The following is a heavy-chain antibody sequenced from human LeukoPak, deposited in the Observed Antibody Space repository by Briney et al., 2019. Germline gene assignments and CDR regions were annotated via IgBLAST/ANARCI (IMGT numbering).Heavy chain of an antibody. V-gene: IGHV4-34*01. CDR1: GGSSSGYY. J-gene: IGHJ4*02. CDR3: ARSSNYYDSSGYLGFDY. Sequence: SETLSLTCAVYGGSSSGYYWSWIRQPPGKGLEWIGEINHSGSTNYNPSLKSRVTISVDTSKNQFSLKLSSVTAADTAVYYCARSSNYYDSSGYLGFDYWGQGTLVTVSS. CDR2: INHSGST. D-gene: IGHD3-22*01.